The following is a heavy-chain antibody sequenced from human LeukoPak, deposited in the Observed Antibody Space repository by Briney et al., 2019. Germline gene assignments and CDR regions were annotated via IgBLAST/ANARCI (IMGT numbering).Heavy chain of an antibody. Sequence: SGPTLVNPTQTLTLTCTFSGFSLNTNGVGVGWIRQPPGKALEWLALIYWDADKRYSPSLKSRLTVTKDTSKNQVVLTMTNMDLVDTATYYCARVGFCSSTSCYRGAYYFDYWGQGTLVTVSS. V-gene: IGHV2-5*02. CDR3: ARVGFCSSTSCYRGAYYFDY. CDR1: GFSLNTNGVG. D-gene: IGHD2-2*02. CDR2: IYWDADK. J-gene: IGHJ4*02.